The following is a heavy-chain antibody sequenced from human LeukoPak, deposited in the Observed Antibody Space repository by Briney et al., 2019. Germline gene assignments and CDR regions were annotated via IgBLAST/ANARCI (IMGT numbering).Heavy chain of an antibody. V-gene: IGHV3-33*03. Sequence: GRSLRLSCAASGFTFSSYGMHWVRQAPGKGLEWVAVIWYGGSNKYYADSVKGRFTISRDNAKNSLYLQMNSLRAEDTALYYCAKAVAGRDYWGQGTLVTVSS. CDR2: IWYGGSNK. CDR1: GFTFSSYG. CDR3: AKAVAGRDY. J-gene: IGHJ4*02. D-gene: IGHD6-19*01.